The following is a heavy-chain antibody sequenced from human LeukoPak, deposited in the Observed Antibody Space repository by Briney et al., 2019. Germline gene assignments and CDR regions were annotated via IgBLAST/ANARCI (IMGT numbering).Heavy chain of an antibody. CDR1: GFTFDNYA. CDR2: INWNGVSK. V-gene: IGHV3-9*01. CDR3: ANRAWLES. J-gene: IGHJ4*02. Sequence: GRSLRLSCAASGFTFDNYAMHWVRQAPGRGLEWVSGINWNGVSKGYADSVKGRFTISRDNAKNSLYLQMNSLRPEDTALYYCANRAWLESWGQGTLVTVSS. D-gene: IGHD5-24*01.